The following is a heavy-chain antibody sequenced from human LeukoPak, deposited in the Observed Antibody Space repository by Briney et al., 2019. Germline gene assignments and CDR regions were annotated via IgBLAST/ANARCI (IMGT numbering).Heavy chain of an antibody. Sequence: SETLSLTCTVSGGSISSSSYSWGWIRQPPGKGLEWIGSIYYSGSTYYNPSLKSRVTISVDTSKNQFSLKLSSVTAADTAVYYCARDRSPYYFDYWGQGTLVTVSS. D-gene: IGHD1-26*01. CDR1: GGSISSSSYS. CDR3: ARDRSPYYFDY. V-gene: IGHV4-39*02. CDR2: IYYSGST. J-gene: IGHJ4*02.